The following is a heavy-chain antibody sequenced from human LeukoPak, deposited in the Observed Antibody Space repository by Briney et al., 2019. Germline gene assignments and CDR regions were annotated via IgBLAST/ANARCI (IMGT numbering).Heavy chain of an antibody. J-gene: IGHJ4*02. CDR2: IYSGGST. Sequence: GGSLRLSCAASGFTFDDYAMHWVRQAPGKGLEWVSVIYSGGSTYYADSVKGRFTISRDNSKNTLYLQMNSLRAEDTAVYYCARDDYSSSRFFYWGQGTLVTVSS. CDR1: GFTFDDYA. V-gene: IGHV3-53*01. D-gene: IGHD6-13*01. CDR3: ARDDYSSSRFFY.